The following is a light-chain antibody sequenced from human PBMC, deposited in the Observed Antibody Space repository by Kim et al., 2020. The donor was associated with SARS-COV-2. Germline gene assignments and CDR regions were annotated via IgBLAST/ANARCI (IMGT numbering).Light chain of an antibody. J-gene: IGLJ2*01. CDR3: GTWDSRLSSVV. CDR2: DNN. V-gene: IGLV1-51*01. Sequence: QSVLTQPPSVSAAPGQKIIISCSGSSSNIGNNYVSWYQQLPGTAPKFLIYDNNKRPSGIPDRFSGSKSGTSATLGITGLQTGDEADYYCGTWDSRLSSVVFGGGTQLTVL. CDR1: SSNIGNNY.